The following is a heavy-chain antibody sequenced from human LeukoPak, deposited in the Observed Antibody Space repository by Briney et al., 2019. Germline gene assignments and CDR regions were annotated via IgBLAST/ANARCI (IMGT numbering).Heavy chain of an antibody. CDR3: ARRLVTDYYYYMDV. D-gene: IGHD2-21*02. J-gene: IGHJ6*03. CDR1: GFTFNDYA. V-gene: IGHV3-9*01. CDR2: LSWNSGTI. Sequence: GGSLRLSCAASGFTFNDYAMYWVRQAPGKGLEWVSGLSWNSGTIGYADSVQGRFTISRDNAKNSLYLQMNSLRAEDTAVYYCARRLVTDYYYYMDVWGKGTTVTVSS.